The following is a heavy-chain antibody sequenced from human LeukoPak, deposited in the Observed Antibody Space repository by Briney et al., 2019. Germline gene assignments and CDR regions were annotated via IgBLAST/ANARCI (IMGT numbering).Heavy chain of an antibody. CDR2: ISAYNGNT. V-gene: IGHV1-18*01. Sequence: ASVKVSCKASGYTFTSCGISWVRQAPGQGLEWMGWISAYNGNTNYAQKLQGRVTMTTDTSTSTAYMELRSLRSDDTAVYYCARARPLQDIVVVVAATVFDYWGQGTLVTVSS. CDR3: ARARPLQDIVVVVAATVFDY. D-gene: IGHD2-15*01. CDR1: GYTFTSCG. J-gene: IGHJ4*02.